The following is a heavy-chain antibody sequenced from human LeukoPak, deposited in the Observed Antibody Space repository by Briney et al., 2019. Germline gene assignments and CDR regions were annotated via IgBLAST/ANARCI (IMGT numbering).Heavy chain of an antibody. CDR3: ARHGGTLGYFDS. V-gene: IGHV4-59*08. J-gene: IGHJ4*02. CDR1: NGSISNYY. D-gene: IGHD1-26*01. CDR2: VYHSGTA. Sequence: PSETLSLTCSVSNGSISNYYWSWIRQAPGKGLEWIGYVYHSGTANYNPSLKRRVTISADTSKNHFSLRLRSVSAADTAVYYCARHGGTLGYFDSWSQGTLVTVSS.